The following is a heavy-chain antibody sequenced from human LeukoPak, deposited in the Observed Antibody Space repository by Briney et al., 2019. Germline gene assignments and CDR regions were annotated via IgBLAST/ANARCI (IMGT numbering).Heavy chain of an antibody. J-gene: IGHJ4*02. D-gene: IGHD3-22*01. CDR1: GGSISSYY. V-gene: IGHV4-59*01. CDR3: ARAKYFYDSSGNYFDY. Sequence: SETLSLTCTVSGGSISSYYWSWIRQPPGKGLEWIGYIYYSGSTNYNPSLKSRVTIPVDTSKNQFSLKLSSVTAADTAVYYCARAKYFYDSSGNYFDYWGQGTLVTVSS. CDR2: IYYSGST.